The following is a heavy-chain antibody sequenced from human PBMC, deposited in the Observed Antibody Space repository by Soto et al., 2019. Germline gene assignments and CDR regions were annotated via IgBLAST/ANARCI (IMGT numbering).Heavy chain of an antibody. Sequence: EVQLVESGGGLVQPGGSLRLSCAASGFTFRSSWMHWVRQVPGKGLVWVSRIDSDGSSTNYADSVKGRFTISRDNAKNTVSLQMNSLRTEDTGVYYCAITVAAAGTPPYFYGVDAWGQGTTVTVSS. CDR3: AITVAAAGTPPYFYGVDA. D-gene: IGHD6-25*01. CDR1: GFTFRSSW. V-gene: IGHV3-74*01. CDR2: IDSDGSST. J-gene: IGHJ6*01.